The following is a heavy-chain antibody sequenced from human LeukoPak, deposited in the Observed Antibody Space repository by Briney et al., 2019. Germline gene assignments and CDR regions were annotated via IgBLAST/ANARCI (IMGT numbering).Heavy chain of an antibody. CDR1: GFTFNNYA. CDR2: ILGSGRSA. CDR3: SKWGDYDVLTGYYDSDF. V-gene: IGHV3-23*01. D-gene: IGHD3-9*01. J-gene: IGHJ4*02. Sequence: GGSLRLSCAASGFTFNNYAMSWVRQAPGKGLEWVSAILGSGRSAYYADSVKGRFTISRDNSKNSLFLQMNSLRVEHTALYYCSKWGDYDVLTGYYDSDFWGQGTLVTVSA.